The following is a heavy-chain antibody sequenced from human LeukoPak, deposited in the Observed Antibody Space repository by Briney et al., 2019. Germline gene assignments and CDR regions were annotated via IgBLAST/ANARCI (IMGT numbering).Heavy chain of an antibody. D-gene: IGHD3-10*01. CDR1: GFSFSTYA. V-gene: IGHV3-23*01. CDR3: AKGPYYYGSGSSSPNYYYAMDV. Sequence: GGSLRLSCAASGFSFSTYAMSWVRQAPGKGPEWVSTISGPAISTYYADSVKGRFTISRDNSKNTLYIQMNSLTAADTATYFCAKGPYYYGSGSSSPNYYYAMDVWGQGTTVTVSS. CDR2: ISGPAIST. J-gene: IGHJ6*02.